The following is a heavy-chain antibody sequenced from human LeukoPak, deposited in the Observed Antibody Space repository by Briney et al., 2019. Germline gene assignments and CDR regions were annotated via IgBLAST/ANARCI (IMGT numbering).Heavy chain of an antibody. D-gene: IGHD4/OR15-4a*01. Sequence: SETLSLTCAVYGGSFSGYYWSWIRQPPGKGLEWIGEINHSGSTNYNPSLKSRVTISVDTSKNQFSLKLSSVTAADTAVYYCARLKSRKPYFDNWGQGTLVTVSS. V-gene: IGHV4-34*01. CDR1: GGSFSGYY. CDR2: INHSGST. CDR3: ARLKSRKPYFDN. J-gene: IGHJ4*02.